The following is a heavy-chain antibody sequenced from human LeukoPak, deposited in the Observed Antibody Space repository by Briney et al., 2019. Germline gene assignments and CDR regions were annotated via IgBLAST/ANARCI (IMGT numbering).Heavy chain of an antibody. V-gene: IGHV3-11*04. CDR2: ISSSGSTI. D-gene: IGHD5-18*01. Sequence: GGSLRLSCAASGFTFSDYYMSWIRQAPGKGLEWVSYISSSGSTIYYADSVKGRFTISRDNAKNSLYLQMNSLRAEDTAVYYCARLLNTAMVRAPDYWGQGTLVTVSS. CDR3: ARLLNTAMVRAPDY. CDR1: GFTFSDYY. J-gene: IGHJ4*02.